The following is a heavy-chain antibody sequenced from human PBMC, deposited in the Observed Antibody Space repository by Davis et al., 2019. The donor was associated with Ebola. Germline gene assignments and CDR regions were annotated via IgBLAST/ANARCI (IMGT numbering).Heavy chain of an antibody. CDR3: ARDRGMIAAAGHFDY. V-gene: IGHV1-18*01. D-gene: IGHD6-13*01. Sequence: ASVKVSCKASGYTFTSYGISWVRQAPGQGLEWMGWISAYNGNTNNAQKLQGRVTMTTDTSTSTAYMELRSLRSDDTAVYYCARDRGMIAAAGHFDYWGQGTLVTVSS. CDR1: GYTFTSYG. CDR2: ISAYNGNT. J-gene: IGHJ4*02.